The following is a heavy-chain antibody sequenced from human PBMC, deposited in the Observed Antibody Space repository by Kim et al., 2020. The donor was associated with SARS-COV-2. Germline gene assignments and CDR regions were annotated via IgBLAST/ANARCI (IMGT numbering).Heavy chain of an antibody. J-gene: IGHJ3*02. D-gene: IGHD3-9*01. V-gene: IGHV4-59*01. CDR1: GGSISSYY. Sequence: SETLSLTCTVSGGSISSYYWSWIRQPPGKGLEWIGYIYYSGSTNYNPPLKSRVTISVDTSKNQFSLKLSSVSAADTAVYYCARVPTGDAFDIWGQGTMVTVSS. CDR3: ARVPTGDAFDI. CDR2: IYYSGST.